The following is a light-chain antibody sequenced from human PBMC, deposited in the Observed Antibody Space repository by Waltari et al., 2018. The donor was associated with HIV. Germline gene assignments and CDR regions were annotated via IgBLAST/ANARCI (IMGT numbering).Light chain of an antibody. CDR1: EHIDTN. Sequence: EIVMKQSPITLSLSPGERATLSCRASEHIDTNLAWYQQTLGQAPRLLMYGASTRATGIPARFSGSGSGRDFTLTISSLQSEDFVVYYCHQYNEWPRTFGQGTKVEV. CDR2: GAS. J-gene: IGKJ1*01. V-gene: IGKV3-15*01. CDR3: HQYNEWPRT.